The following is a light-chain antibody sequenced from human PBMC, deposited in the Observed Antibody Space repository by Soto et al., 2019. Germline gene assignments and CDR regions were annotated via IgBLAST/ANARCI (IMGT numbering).Light chain of an antibody. V-gene: IGKV3-20*01. J-gene: IGKJ1*01. Sequence: ESVLTQSPGTLSLSPGERATLSCRASQSVRSSSLVWYQQKSGQAPRLLIYGASARATGIPDRFSGSGSGTDFTLTISRLEPEDFAVYYCQQDGSSPWTFGQGTKVEIK. CDR1: QSVRSSS. CDR2: GAS. CDR3: QQDGSSPWT.